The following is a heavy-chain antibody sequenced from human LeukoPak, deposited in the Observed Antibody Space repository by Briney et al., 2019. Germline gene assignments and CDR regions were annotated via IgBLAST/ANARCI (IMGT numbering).Heavy chain of an antibody. Sequence: PGGSLTLSCAASGFTFSGSTMHWVRQAPGKGLEWVGRIRSKANSYATVYAESVKGRFTISRDDSKNTAYLQMNSLKTEDTAVYYCSTRITGTTGTDYWGQGTLVTVSS. D-gene: IGHD1/OR15-1a*01. CDR3: STRITGTTGTDY. J-gene: IGHJ4*02. V-gene: IGHV3-73*01. CDR2: IRSKANSYAT. CDR1: GFTFSGST.